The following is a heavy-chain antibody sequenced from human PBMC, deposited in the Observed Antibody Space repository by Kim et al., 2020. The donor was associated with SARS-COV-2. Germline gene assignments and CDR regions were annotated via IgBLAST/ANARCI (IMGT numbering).Heavy chain of an antibody. Sequence: GGSLRLSCAGSGFTFSEYSMTWVRQAPGKGLEFLSYIHFSRPTIFYADSVRGRFTVSRDNAKNLLYLDMNSLRDEDSGVYYCARENGFGSWFHSWGQGTLVTVSS. V-gene: IGHV3-48*02. CDR3: ARENGFGSWFHS. CDR2: IHFSRPTI. CDR1: GFTFSEYS. D-gene: IGHD3-10*01. J-gene: IGHJ5*01.